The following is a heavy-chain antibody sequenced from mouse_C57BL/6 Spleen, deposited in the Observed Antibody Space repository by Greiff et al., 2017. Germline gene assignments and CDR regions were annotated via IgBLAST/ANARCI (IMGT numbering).Heavy chain of an antibody. V-gene: IGHV5-4*01. Sequence: EVQRVESGGGLVKPGGSLKLSCAASGFTFSSYAMSWVRQTPEKRLEWVATISDGGSYTYYPDNVKGRFTISRDNAKNNLYLQMSHLKSEDTAMYYCARDRGDVYAMDYWGQGTSVTVSS. D-gene: IGHD3-1*01. CDR3: ARDRGDVYAMDY. CDR2: ISDGGSYT. J-gene: IGHJ4*01. CDR1: GFTFSSYA.